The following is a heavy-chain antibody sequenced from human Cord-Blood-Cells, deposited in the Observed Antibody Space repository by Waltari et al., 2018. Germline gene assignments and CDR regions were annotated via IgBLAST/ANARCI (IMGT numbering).Heavy chain of an antibody. J-gene: IGHJ4*02. Sequence: QVQLQQWGAGLLKPSETLSLTCAVYGGSFSGYYWSWIRQPPGKGLEWIGEINHSGSTNYTPSLKSRVTISVDTSKNQFSLKLSSVTAADTAVYYCARVASSYNWNDFDYWGQGTLVTVSS. CDR1: GGSFSGYY. D-gene: IGHD1-1*01. V-gene: IGHV4-34*01. CDR2: INHSGST. CDR3: ARVASSYNWNDFDY.